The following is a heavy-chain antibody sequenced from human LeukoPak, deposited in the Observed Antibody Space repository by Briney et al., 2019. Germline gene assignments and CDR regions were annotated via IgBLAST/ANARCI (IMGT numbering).Heavy chain of an antibody. D-gene: IGHD4-17*01. CDR1: GGSISSSNW. CDR3: ARGDYVGNWFDP. J-gene: IGHJ5*02. CDR2: IYHSGST. V-gene: IGHV4-4*02. Sequence: SETLSLTCAVSGGSISSSNWWSWVRQPPGKGLEWIGEIYHSGSTNYNPSLNSRVTISVDKSKNQFSLKLSSVTAADTAVYYCARGDYVGNWFDPWGQGTLVTVSS.